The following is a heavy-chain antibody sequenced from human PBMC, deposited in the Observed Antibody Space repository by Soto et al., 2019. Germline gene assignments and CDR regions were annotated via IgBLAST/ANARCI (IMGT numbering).Heavy chain of an antibody. V-gene: IGHV1-69*06. Sequence: GASVKVSCKASGGTFSGYAISWVRQAPGQGLEWMGGIIPIFGTANYAQKFQGRVTITADKSTSTAYMELSSLRSEDTAVYYCARRGIAVADENYYYYGMDVWGQGTTVTVSS. CDR3: ARRGIAVADENYYYYGMDV. CDR1: GGTFSGYA. D-gene: IGHD6-19*01. CDR2: IIPIFGTA. J-gene: IGHJ6*02.